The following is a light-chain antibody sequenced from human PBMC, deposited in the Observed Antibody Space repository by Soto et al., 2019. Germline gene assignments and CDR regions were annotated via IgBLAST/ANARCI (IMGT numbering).Light chain of an antibody. CDR3: AKWDDSLNGLV. CDR2: SDD. V-gene: IGLV1-44*01. Sequence: QSVLTQPPSASGTPGQRVTISCSGSSSNIGSNTVNWYQHFPGTAPKLLIYSDDQRPSGVPDRFSGSKSGTSASLAISGLQSDDEADYYCAKWDDSLNGLVFGTGTKVTVL. CDR1: SSNIGSNT. J-gene: IGLJ1*01.